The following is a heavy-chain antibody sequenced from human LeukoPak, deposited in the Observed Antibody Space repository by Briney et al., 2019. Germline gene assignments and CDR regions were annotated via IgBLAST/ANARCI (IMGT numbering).Heavy chain of an antibody. CDR2: IKQDGSEK. J-gene: IGHJ4*02. V-gene: IGHV3-7*01. Sequence: PSETLSLTCTVSGGSISSGAYYWSWVRQAPGKGLEWVANIKQDGSEKYYVDSVKGRFTISRDNAKNSLYLQMNSLRAEDTAVYYCAREVRGSYSPPFDYWGQGTLVTVSS. CDR1: GGSISSGAYY. D-gene: IGHD1-26*01. CDR3: AREVRGSYSPPFDY.